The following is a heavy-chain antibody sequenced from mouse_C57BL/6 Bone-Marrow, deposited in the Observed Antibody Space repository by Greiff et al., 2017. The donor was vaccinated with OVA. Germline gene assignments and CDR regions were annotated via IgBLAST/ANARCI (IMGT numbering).Heavy chain of an antibody. CDR3: FYYYGSSLDY. CDR2: IYPGNSDT. CDR1: GYTFTSYW. D-gene: IGHD1-1*01. J-gene: IGHJ2*01. V-gene: IGHV1-5*01. Sequence: VQLQQSGTVLARPGASVKMSCKTSGYTFTSYWMHWVKQRPGQGLEWIWAIYPGNSDTSYNQKFKGKAKLPAVTSASTAYMELSSLTNEDSAVYYCFYYYGSSLDYWGQGTTLTVSS.